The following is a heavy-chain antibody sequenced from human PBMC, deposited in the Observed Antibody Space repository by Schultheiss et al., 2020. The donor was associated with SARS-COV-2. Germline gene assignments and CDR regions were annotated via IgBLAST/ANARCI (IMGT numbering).Heavy chain of an antibody. CDR1: GFTFSSYD. J-gene: IGHJ4*02. V-gene: IGHV3-23*01. CDR2: ISGSGGST. Sequence: GGSLRLSCAASGFTFSSYDMHWVRQATGKGLEWVSAISGSGGSTYYADSVKGRFTISRDNSKNTLYLQMNSLRAEDTAVYYCARGADDYDFWSGYYPGSHFDYWGQGTLVTVSS. CDR3: ARGADDYDFWSGYYPGSHFDY. D-gene: IGHD3-3*01.